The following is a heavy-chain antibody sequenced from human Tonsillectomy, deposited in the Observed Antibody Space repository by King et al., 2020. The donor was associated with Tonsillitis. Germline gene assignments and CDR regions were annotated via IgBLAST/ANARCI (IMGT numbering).Heavy chain of an antibody. J-gene: IGHJ6*02. CDR1: GGSISSSRYY. CDR3: ATPPDYDNLPHTVMDV. V-gene: IGHV4-39*01. D-gene: IGHD3-9*01. Sequence: LQLQESGPGLVKPSETLSLTCTVSGGSISSSRYYWGWIRQPPGKGLEWIGSIYYSGSTYYNPSLKSRVTISVDTSKNQFSLKLSSVTAADTAVYYCATPPDYDNLPHTVMDVWGQGTTVTVSS. CDR2: IYYSGST.